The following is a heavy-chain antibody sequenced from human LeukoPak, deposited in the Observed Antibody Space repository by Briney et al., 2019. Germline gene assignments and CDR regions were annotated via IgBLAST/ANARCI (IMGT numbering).Heavy chain of an antibody. V-gene: IGHV3-21*01. D-gene: IGHD6-13*01. CDR2: ISSSSSYI. CDR3: ARDKYSSSWYSILYYYYYYMDV. Sequence: GGSLRLSCAASGFTFSSYSMNWVRQAPGKGLEWVSSISSSSSYIYYADSVKGRFTISRDNAKNSLYLQMNSLRAEDTAVYYCARDKYSSSWYSILYYYYYYMDVWGKGTTVTISS. J-gene: IGHJ6*03. CDR1: GFTFSSYS.